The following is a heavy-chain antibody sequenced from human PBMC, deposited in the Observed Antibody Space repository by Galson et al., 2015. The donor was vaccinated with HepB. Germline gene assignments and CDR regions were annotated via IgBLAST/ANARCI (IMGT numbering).Heavy chain of an antibody. CDR3: ARFSANAYNSDELKDNAFDI. V-gene: IGHV3-11*03. J-gene: IGHJ3*02. Sequence: SLRLSCAASGFTFSGHYMTWVRQAPGKGLEWLPYISGSSSYTNYADSVKGRFTISRDNAKGSLYLQMNSLRAEDTAIYYCARFSANAYNSDELKDNAFDIWGQGTMVTVSS. D-gene: IGHD5-24*01. CDR2: ISGSSSYT. CDR1: GFTFSGHY.